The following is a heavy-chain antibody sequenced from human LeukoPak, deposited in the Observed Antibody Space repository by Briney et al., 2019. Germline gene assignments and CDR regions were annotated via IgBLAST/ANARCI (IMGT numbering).Heavy chain of an antibody. V-gene: IGHV3-30*18. Sequence: GGSLRLSCAASGFTFSSYGMHWVRQAPGKGLEWVAVISYDGSNKYYADSVKGRFTISRDNSKNTLYLQMNSLRAEDTAVYYCAKEGYDFWSGKWYYFDYWGQGTLVTVSS. CDR2: ISYDGSNK. CDR3: AKEGYDFWSGKWYYFDY. J-gene: IGHJ4*02. CDR1: GFTFSSYG. D-gene: IGHD3-3*01.